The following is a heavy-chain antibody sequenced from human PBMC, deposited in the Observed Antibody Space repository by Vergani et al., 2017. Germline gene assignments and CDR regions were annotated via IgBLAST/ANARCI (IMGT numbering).Heavy chain of an antibody. D-gene: IGHD2-2*01. Sequence: QVQLQQWGAGLLKPSETLSLTCAVYGGSFSGYYWSWIRQPPGKGLEWIGEINQSGSTNYNPSLKSRGTISVDTSMNQFSLKLSSVTAADTAVYYWARAPPLVVVPAAIPPAPRRFDYWGQGTLVTVSS. CDR3: ARAPPLVVVPAAIPPAPRRFDY. CDR2: INQSGST. J-gene: IGHJ4*02. V-gene: IGHV4-34*01. CDR1: GGSFSGYY.